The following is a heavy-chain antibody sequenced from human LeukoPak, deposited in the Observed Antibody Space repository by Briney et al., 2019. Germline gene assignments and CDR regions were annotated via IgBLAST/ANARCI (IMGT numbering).Heavy chain of an antibody. J-gene: IGHJ4*02. CDR3: ARAYGSGSYTLLFFDY. Sequence: ASVKVSCKASGYTFTSYYMHWVRQAPGQGLEWMGIINPSGGSTSYAQKFQGRVTMTRDTSTSTVYMELSSLRSEDTDVYYCARAYGSGSYTLLFFDYWGQGTLVTVSS. V-gene: IGHV1-46*01. D-gene: IGHD3-10*01. CDR1: GYTFTSYY. CDR2: INPSGGST.